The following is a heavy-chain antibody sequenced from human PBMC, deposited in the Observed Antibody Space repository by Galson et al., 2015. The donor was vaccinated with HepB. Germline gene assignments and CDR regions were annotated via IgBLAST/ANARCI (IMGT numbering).Heavy chain of an antibody. Sequence: LSLTCTVSGGSISSYYWSWIRQPPGKGLEWIGYIYYSGSTNYNPSLKSRVTISVDTSKNQFSLKLSSVTAADTAVYYCARGRGSYPYYFDYWGQGTLVTVSS. CDR2: IYYSGST. J-gene: IGHJ4*02. CDR3: ARGRGSYPYYFDY. V-gene: IGHV4-59*01. CDR1: GGSISSYY. D-gene: IGHD1-26*01.